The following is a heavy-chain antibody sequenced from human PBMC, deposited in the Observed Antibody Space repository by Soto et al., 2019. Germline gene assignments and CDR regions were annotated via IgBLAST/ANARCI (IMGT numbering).Heavy chain of an antibody. J-gene: IGHJ4*02. Sequence: SETLSLTCTVSGGSVSSGSYYWSWIRQPPGKGLEWIGYIYYSGSTNYNPSLKSRVTISVDTSKNQFSLKLSSVTAADTAVYYCARSSMVRGVKFDYWGQGTLVTVSS. CDR2: IYYSGST. CDR3: ARSSMVRGVKFDY. CDR1: GGSVSSGSYY. D-gene: IGHD3-10*01. V-gene: IGHV4-61*01.